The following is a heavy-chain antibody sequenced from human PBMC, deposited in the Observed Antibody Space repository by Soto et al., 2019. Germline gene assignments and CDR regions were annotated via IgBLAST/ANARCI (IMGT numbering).Heavy chain of an antibody. Sequence: GGSLRLSCAASGFTFSSYWMHWVRQAPGKGLVWVSRINSDGSSTSYADSVKGRFTISRDNAKNTLYLQMNSLRAEDTAVYYCARAVAAAGRFDYRGQGTLVTVPS. D-gene: IGHD6-13*01. CDR1: GFTFSSYW. J-gene: IGHJ4*02. CDR3: ARAVAAAGRFDY. V-gene: IGHV3-74*01. CDR2: INSDGSST.